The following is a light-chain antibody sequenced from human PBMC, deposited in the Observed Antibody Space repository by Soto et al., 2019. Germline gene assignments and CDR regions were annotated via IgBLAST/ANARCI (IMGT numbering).Light chain of an antibody. CDR1: QSISNR. Sequence: DIQMTQSPSTLSASVGDRVTITCRASQSISNRLAWYQQKPGKAPKVLIYDASSLQSGVPSRFSASGSGTDFTLTIISLQPEDFATYYCQQSYSTPITFGQGTRLEIK. V-gene: IGKV1-39*01. J-gene: IGKJ5*01. CDR3: QQSYSTPIT. CDR2: DAS.